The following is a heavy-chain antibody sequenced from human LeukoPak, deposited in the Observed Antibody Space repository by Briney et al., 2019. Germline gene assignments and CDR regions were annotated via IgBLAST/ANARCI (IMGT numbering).Heavy chain of an antibody. CDR2: ISGSGTTT. CDR3: AKVRDTRDWYKDAFDI. V-gene: IGHV3-23*01. D-gene: IGHD6-19*01. Sequence: GGSLRLSCAASGFSFSTYAMTWVRQAPGKGLEWVSTISGSGTTTYYADSVKGRFTISRDNSKNTLSLQMNSLRAEDTAMYYCAKVRDTRDWYKDAFDIWGQGTRVTVSS. J-gene: IGHJ3*02. CDR1: GFSFSTYA.